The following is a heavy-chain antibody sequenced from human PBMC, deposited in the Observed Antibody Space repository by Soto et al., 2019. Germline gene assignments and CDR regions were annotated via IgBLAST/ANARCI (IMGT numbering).Heavy chain of an antibody. CDR3: ARVVGATTAVAFDI. V-gene: IGHV1-69*01. D-gene: IGHD1-26*01. CDR2: IIPIFGTA. J-gene: IGHJ3*02. Sequence: QVQLVQSGAEVKKPGSSVKVSCKASEGTFSSYAISWVRQAPGQGLEWMGGIIPIFGTANYAQKFQGRVTITADESTTTAYMELSSLRSEDTAVYYCARVVGATTAVAFDIWGQGTMVTVSS. CDR1: EGTFSSYA.